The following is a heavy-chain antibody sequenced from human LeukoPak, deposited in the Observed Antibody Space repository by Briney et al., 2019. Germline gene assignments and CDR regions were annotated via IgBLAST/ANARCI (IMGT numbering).Heavy chain of an antibody. D-gene: IGHD1-26*01. CDR1: GFIISSNY. Sequence: GGSLRLSCAASGFIISSNYMSWVRQAPGKGLEWVSVIYSGGGTYYVDSVKGRFTISRDNSENTLYLRMNSLRAEDTAVYYCAGALSGTIHYVYAYDIWGQGTMVTVSS. CDR2: IYSGGGT. J-gene: IGHJ3*02. CDR3: AGALSGTIHYVYAYDI. V-gene: IGHV3-53*01.